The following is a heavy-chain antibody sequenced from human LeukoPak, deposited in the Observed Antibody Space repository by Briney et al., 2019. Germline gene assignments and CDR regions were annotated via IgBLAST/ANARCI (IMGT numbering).Heavy chain of an antibody. CDR3: ARDRSGIAVVEYYGMDV. Sequence: GRSLRLSCAASGFTFNSYAMQWVRQAPGKGLEWVAVILYDGTTKYYADSVKGRFSISRDNSKNTLYLQMNSLRAEDTAVYYCARDRSGIAVVEYYGMDVWGQGTTVTVSS. J-gene: IGHJ6*02. CDR1: GFTFNSYA. CDR2: ILYDGTTK. V-gene: IGHV3-30-3*01. D-gene: IGHD6-19*01.